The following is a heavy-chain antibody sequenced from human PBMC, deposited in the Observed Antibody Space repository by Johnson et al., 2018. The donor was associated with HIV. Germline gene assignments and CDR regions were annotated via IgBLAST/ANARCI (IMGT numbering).Heavy chain of an antibody. CDR1: RFTFSDYY. V-gene: IGHV3-11*04. J-gene: IGHJ3*02. Sequence: VQLVESGGGLVKPGGSLRLSCVASRFTFSDYYMSWIRQAPGKGLEWVSSMSSSGTTIYIADSVKGLFTISRDNAKNSLYLQMNSLRAEDTAIYYCARGNMIVVVSGGFDIWGQGTMVTVSS. CDR2: MSSSGTTI. CDR3: ARGNMIVVVSGGFDI. D-gene: IGHD3-22*01.